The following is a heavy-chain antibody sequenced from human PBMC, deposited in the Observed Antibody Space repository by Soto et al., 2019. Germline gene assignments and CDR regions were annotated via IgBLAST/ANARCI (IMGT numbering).Heavy chain of an antibody. V-gene: IGHV4-59*11. CDR1: GGSINNHY. J-gene: IGHJ4*02. CDR2: IYYTGST. D-gene: IGHD5-12*01. Sequence: SETLSLTCTVSGGSINNHYWSWIRQPPEKGLEWIGYIYYTGSTNYNPSLKSRVTMSVDTSKNQFSLNLSSLTAADTAIYYCARSRRYNSNIDYWGQGTLVTVS. CDR3: ARSRRYNSNIDY.